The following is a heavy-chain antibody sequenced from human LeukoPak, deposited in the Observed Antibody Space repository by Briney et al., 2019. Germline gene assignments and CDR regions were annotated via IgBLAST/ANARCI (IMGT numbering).Heavy chain of an antibody. Sequence: PGGSLRLSCAASGFTFSSYEMNWVRQAPGKGLEWVSYISSSGSTIYYADSVKGRFTISRDNAKNSLYLQMNSLRAEDTAVYYCAKPRRVTMIVVVIHPIPKEAFDIWGQGTMVTVSS. D-gene: IGHD3-22*01. J-gene: IGHJ3*02. V-gene: IGHV3-48*03. CDR3: AKPRRVTMIVVVIHPIPKEAFDI. CDR2: ISSSGSTI. CDR1: GFTFSSYE.